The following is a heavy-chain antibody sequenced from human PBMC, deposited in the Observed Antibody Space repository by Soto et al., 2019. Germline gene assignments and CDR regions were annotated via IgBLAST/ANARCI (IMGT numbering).Heavy chain of an antibody. CDR3: AVVGATRAY. CDR2: TRNKGNSYTT. J-gene: IGHJ4*02. D-gene: IGHD1-26*01. Sequence: PGGSLRLSCAASGFTFSDHHMDWVRQAPGKGLEWVGRTRNKGNSYTTEYAASVKGRFTISRDESTNSLYLQMNRLKTGDTAVYYCAVVGATRAYWGQGTLVTVAS. V-gene: IGHV3-72*01. CDR1: GFTFSDHH.